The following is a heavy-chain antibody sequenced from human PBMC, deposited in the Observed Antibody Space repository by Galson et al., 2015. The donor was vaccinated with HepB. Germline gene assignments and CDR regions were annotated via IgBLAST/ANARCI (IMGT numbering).Heavy chain of an antibody. D-gene: IGHD6-13*01. CDR3: AKGVGSSWYEVGY. J-gene: IGHJ4*02. V-gene: IGHV3-23*01. CDR2: ISDSGGST. Sequence: SLRLSCAASGFTFSSYAMSWVRQAPGKGLEWVSAISDSGGSTYYADSVKGRFTISRDNSKNTLYLQMNSLRAEDTAVYYCAKGVGSSWYEVGYWGQGTLVTVSS. CDR1: GFTFSSYA.